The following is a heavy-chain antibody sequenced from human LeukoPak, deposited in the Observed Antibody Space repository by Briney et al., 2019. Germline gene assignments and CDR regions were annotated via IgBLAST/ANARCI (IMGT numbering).Heavy chain of an antibody. CDR3: AKRRSSGWFNIDY. D-gene: IGHD6-19*01. J-gene: IGHJ4*02. CDR2: TAYDGSNK. Sequence: GRSLTLSCAASGLSFSNYGMHWVRQAPGKGLEWVAVTAYDGSNKYYVDSVKGRFTISRDNSKNTLYLQMNSLRAEDTAVYYCAKRRSSGWFNIDYWGQGTLVTVSS. CDR1: GLSFSNYG. V-gene: IGHV3-30*18.